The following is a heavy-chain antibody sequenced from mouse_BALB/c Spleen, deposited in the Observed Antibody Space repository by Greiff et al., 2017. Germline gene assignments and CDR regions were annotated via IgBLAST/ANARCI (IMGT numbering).Heavy chain of an antibody. Sequence: QVQLKQSGPSLVQPSQSLSITCTVSGFSLTSYGVHWVRQSPGKGLEWLGVIWRGGSTDYNAAFMSRLSITKDNSKSQVFFKMNSLQADDTAIYYCAKNDLDFYYGYGYAMDYWGQGTSVTVSS. CDR3: AKNDLDFYYGYGYAMDY. CDR2: IWRGGST. J-gene: IGHJ4*01. V-gene: IGHV2-5-1*01. CDR1: GFSLTSYG. D-gene: IGHD1-2*01.